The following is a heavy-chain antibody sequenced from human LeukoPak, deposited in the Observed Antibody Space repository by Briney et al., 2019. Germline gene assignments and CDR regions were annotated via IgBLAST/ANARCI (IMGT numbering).Heavy chain of an antibody. D-gene: IGHD2-21*02. CDR1: GFTVSSNY. CDR2: IWYDGSNK. J-gene: IGHJ6*02. CDR3: ARDFVVVTATHYYYYYYGMDV. Sequence: PGGSLRLSCAASGFTVSSNYMSWVRQAPGKGLEWVAVIWYDGSNKYYADSVKGRFTISRDNSKNTLYLQMNSLRAEDTAVYYCARDFVVVTATHYYYYYYGMDVWGQGTTVTVSS. V-gene: IGHV3-33*08.